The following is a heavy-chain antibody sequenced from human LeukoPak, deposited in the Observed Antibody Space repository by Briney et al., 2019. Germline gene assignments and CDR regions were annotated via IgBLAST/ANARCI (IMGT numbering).Heavy chain of an antibody. CDR3: ARGQRIAVAVTGEFDY. CDR1: GYTFTASY. Sequence: GASVKVSCKACGYTFTASYIHWVRQAPGQGLEWMGGIIPIFGTANYAQKFQGRVTITADESTITAYMELSSLRSEDTAVYYCARGQRIAVAVTGEFDYWGQGTLVTLSS. V-gene: IGHV1-69*13. J-gene: IGHJ4*02. CDR2: IIPIFGTA. D-gene: IGHD6-19*01.